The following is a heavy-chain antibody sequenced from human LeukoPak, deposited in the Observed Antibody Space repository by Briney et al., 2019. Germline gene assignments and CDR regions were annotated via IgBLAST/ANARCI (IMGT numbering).Heavy chain of an antibody. CDR1: GFSISGNH. CDR2: IYSDSTT. CDR3: ASYCSAGSCRVSDGY. J-gene: IGHJ4*02. D-gene: IGHD2-15*01. V-gene: IGHV3-53*01. Sequence: GGSLRLSCAASGFSISGNHMSWVRQAAGKGLEWVSVIYSDSTTYYADSVKGRFTISRDNSMNTLYLQMRSLRAEDTAVYYCASYCSAGSCRVSDGYWGQGTLVTVSS.